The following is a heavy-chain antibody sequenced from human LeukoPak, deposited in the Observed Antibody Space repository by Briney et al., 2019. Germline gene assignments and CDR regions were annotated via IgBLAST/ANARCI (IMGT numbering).Heavy chain of an antibody. Sequence: GGSLRLSCAASGFTFSSYAMSWVRQAPGKGLEWVSAISGSGGSTYYADSVKGRFTISRDNSKNTLYLQMNSLRAEDTAVYYCAKNVLTGYCRLYYFDYWGQGTLVSVSS. D-gene: IGHD3-9*01. CDR2: ISGSGGST. J-gene: IGHJ4*02. CDR3: AKNVLTGYCRLYYFDY. V-gene: IGHV3-23*01. CDR1: GFTFSSYA.